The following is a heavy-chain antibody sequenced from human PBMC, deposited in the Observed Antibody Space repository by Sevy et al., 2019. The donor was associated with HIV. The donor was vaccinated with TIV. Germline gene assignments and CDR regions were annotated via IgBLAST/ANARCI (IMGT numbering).Heavy chain of an antibody. V-gene: IGHV3-7*01. J-gene: IGHJ6*03. CDR2: IKPDGSVK. CDR3: ARDTNYFYVDV. D-gene: IGHD1-1*01. Sequence: GGCLRLYCVVSGVSFSNYWMTWVRQAPGKGLEWVANIKPDGSVKSYVDSVKGRFTISRDNAKNSLSLQMNSLSAEDTAVYYCARDTNYFYVDVWGKGITVTVSS. CDR1: GVSFSNYW.